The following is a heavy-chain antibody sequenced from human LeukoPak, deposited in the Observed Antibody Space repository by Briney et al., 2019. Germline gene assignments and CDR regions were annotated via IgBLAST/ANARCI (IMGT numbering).Heavy chain of an antibody. D-gene: IGHD2-2*01. Sequence: NSSETLSLTCSVSGGSISSYYWSWIRQPPGKGLEWIGYIYSSGSTNYNPSLKSRVTISVDTSKNQFSLKLSSVTAADTAAYYCARWTRDPIRRRVAFDPWGQGTLVTVSS. CDR2: IYSSGST. J-gene: IGHJ5*02. CDR1: GGSISSYY. V-gene: IGHV4-59*08. CDR3: ARWTRDPIRRRVAFDP.